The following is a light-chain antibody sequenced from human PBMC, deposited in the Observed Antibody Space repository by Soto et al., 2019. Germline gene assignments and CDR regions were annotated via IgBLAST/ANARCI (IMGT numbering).Light chain of an antibody. CDR3: QQYGSSSWT. V-gene: IGKV3-20*01. CDR1: QSVSSSY. Sequence: EIVLTQSPGTLSLSQGERATLSCRASQSVSSSYLAWYQQKPGQAPRLLIYGASSRATGIPDRFSGSGSETDFTLTISRLEPEAFAVYYCQQYGSSSWTFGQGTKVEIK. CDR2: GAS. J-gene: IGKJ1*01.